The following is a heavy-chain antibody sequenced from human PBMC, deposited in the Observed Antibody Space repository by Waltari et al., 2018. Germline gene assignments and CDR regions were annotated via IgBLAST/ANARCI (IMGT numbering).Heavy chain of an antibody. Sequence: EVQLLESGGGLVQPGGSLRLSCAASGFTFSSYAMSWVRQAPGKGLEWVSAISGSGGSTYYADSVKGRFTISRDNSKNTLYLQMNSLRAEDTAVYYCASRPPKSLLWFGATGWFDPWGQGTLVTVSS. J-gene: IGHJ5*02. CDR2: ISGSGGST. V-gene: IGHV3-23*01. CDR3: ASRPPKSLLWFGATGWFDP. CDR1: GFTFSSYA. D-gene: IGHD3-10*01.